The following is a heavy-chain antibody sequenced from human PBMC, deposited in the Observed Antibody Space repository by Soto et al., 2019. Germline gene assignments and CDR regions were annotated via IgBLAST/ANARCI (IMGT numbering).Heavy chain of an antibody. Sequence: SVKVSCKASGGTFSSYTISWGRQAPGQGLEWKGRIIPNLGIAKYAQKIQGRNKNTADKSTSTAYMELSSLSSEDTAVYYCARDDDTAMADYWGQGTLVTVSS. CDR2: IIPNLGIA. V-gene: IGHV1-69*04. J-gene: IGHJ4*02. CDR1: GGTFSSYT. D-gene: IGHD5-18*01. CDR3: ARDDDTAMADY.